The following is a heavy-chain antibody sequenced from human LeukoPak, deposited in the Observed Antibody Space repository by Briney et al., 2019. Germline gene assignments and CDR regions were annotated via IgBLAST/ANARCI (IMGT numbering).Heavy chain of an antibody. D-gene: IGHD5-18*01. CDR3: ARAGRAMVPFDY. CDR2: INAGNGNT. CDR1: GYTFTSYA. Sequence: ASVKVSCKASGYTFTSYAMHWVRQAPGQRLEWMGWINAGNGNTKYSQEFQGRVTITRDTSASTAYMELSSLRSENMAVYYCARAGRAMVPFDYWGQGTLVTVSS. V-gene: IGHV1-3*03. J-gene: IGHJ4*02.